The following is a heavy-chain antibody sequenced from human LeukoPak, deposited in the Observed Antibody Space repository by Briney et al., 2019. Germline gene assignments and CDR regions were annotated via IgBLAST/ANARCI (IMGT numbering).Heavy chain of an antibody. J-gene: IGHJ5*02. V-gene: IGHV1-18*04. CDR1: GYTFANYY. CDR2: ISVYNGDT. D-gene: IGHD3-10*01. CDR3: ARYMVRGVNWFNP. Sequence: ASVKVSCKASGYTFANYYMHWVRQAPGQGLEWLGWISVYNGDTNYAQNLQGRVTMTTDTSTSTAYMELRSLRSDDTAVYYCARYMVRGVNWFNPWGQGILVTVSS.